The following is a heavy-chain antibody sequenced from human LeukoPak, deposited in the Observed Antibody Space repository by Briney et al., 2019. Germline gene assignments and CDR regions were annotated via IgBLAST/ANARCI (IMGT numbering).Heavy chain of an antibody. Sequence: SETLSLTCAVSGGSISSNSYYWGWIRQPPGKGLEWIGSIYYSGSTYYNPSLKSRVTISVDTSKNQFSLKLSSVTAADTAVYYCARDNHRGSGWYTAGDYWGQGTLVTVSS. CDR1: GGSISSNSYY. CDR2: IYYSGST. D-gene: IGHD6-19*01. V-gene: IGHV4-39*07. J-gene: IGHJ4*02. CDR3: ARDNHRGSGWYTAGDY.